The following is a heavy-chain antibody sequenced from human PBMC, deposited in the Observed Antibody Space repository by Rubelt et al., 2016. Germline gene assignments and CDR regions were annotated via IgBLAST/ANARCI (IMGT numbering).Heavy chain of an antibody. CDR3: ARSPRYDFEDNWFDP. CDR2: INPSGGST. Sequence: QVQLVQSGAEVKKPGASVKVSCKASGYTFTSYYMHWVRQAPGPGLEWIGIINPSGGSTSYAQKCQGRVTMTRDTSTSTVYMERSSLRSEDTAVYYCARSPRYDFEDNWFDPWGQGTLVTVSS. V-gene: IGHV1-46*01. D-gene: IGHD3-3*01. CDR1: GYTFTSYY. J-gene: IGHJ5*02.